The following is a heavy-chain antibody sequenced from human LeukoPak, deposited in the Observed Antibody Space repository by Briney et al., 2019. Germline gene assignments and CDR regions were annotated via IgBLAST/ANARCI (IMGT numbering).Heavy chain of an antibody. J-gene: IGHJ4*02. CDR3: ATLQEN. V-gene: IGHV3-30-3*01. CDR1: GFTFSSYA. CDR2: ISYDGSTK. Sequence: GGSLRLSCAASGFTFSSYAMHWVRQAPGKGLEWVAVISYDGSTKYYADSVKGRFTISRDNSKNTLYLQMNSLRVEDTAVYYCATLQENWGLGTLVSVSS.